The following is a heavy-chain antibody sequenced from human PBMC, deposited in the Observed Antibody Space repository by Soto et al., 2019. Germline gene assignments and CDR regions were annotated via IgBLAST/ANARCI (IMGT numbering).Heavy chain of an antibody. D-gene: IGHD1-1*01. J-gene: IGHJ6*03. Sequence: GGSLRLSCAASGFTVSSNYMSWVRQAPGKGLEWVSVIYSGGSTYYADSVKGRFTISRDNSKNTLYLQMNSLRAEDTAVYYCARDTLDSWKGLYYYMDVWGKGTTVTVSS. CDR3: ARDTLDSWKGLYYYMDV. CDR1: GFTVSSNY. V-gene: IGHV3-66*01. CDR2: IYSGGST.